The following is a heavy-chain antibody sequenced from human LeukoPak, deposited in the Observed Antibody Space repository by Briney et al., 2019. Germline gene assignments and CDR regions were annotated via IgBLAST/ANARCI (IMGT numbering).Heavy chain of an antibody. CDR2: INPNSGDT. D-gene: IGHD6-19*01. CDR3: ARDLYSSGWTDAFDI. V-gene: IGHV1-2*02. CDR1: GYTFSGYG. Sequence: ASVKVSCKASGYTFSGYGFNWVRQAPGQGLEWMGWINPNSGDTNYSQKFQGRVSMTRDTSINTAYMELSRLTSDDTAVYYCARDLYSSGWTDAFDIWGQGTMVTVSS. J-gene: IGHJ3*02.